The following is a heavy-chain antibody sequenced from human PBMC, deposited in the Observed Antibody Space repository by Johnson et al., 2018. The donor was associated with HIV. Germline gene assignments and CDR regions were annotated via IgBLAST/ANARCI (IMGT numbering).Heavy chain of an antibody. D-gene: IGHD3-9*01. J-gene: IGHJ3*02. V-gene: IGHV3-30-3*01. Sequence: QVQLVESGGGLVQPGGSLRLSCAASGFTFNSYAMNWVRQAPGKGLEWLAFILYDGSNKYYADSVKGRFTISRDNSKNTLYLQMNSLRAEDTAVYYCAREEGTDILTRGDAFDIWGQGTMVTVSS. CDR1: GFTFNSYA. CDR3: AREEGTDILTRGDAFDI. CDR2: ILYDGSNK.